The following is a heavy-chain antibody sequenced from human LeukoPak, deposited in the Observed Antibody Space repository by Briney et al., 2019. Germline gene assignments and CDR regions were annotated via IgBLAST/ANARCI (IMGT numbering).Heavy chain of an antibody. Sequence: SGGSLRLSCVVSGLTSTGYSMTWVRQAPGKGLEGVSSISSSSDYIFYADSVKGRFTTSRDNAKNSLYLQMNSLRAEDTAVYYCTRGTDGLWDFWGQGSLVTVSS. CDR1: GLTSTGYS. V-gene: IGHV3-21*06. D-gene: IGHD2-8*01. CDR3: TRGTDGLWDF. J-gene: IGHJ4*02. CDR2: ISSSSDYI.